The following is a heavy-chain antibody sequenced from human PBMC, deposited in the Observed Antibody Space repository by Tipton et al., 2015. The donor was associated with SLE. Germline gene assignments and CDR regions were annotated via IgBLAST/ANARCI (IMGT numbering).Heavy chain of an antibody. J-gene: IGHJ5*02. CDR3: ARRGDYDTHPFDP. D-gene: IGHD4-17*01. CDR1: GYSFTSYW. CDR2: IYSGDSDV. Sequence: QLVQSGAEVKKPGESLKISCKGSGYSFTSYWIGWVRQMPGKGLEWMGLIYSGDSDVRYSPSFQGQVTFSVDMSISTAYLHWSSLKASDTAIYYCARRGDYDTHPFDPWGQGTLVTVSS. V-gene: IGHV5-51*03.